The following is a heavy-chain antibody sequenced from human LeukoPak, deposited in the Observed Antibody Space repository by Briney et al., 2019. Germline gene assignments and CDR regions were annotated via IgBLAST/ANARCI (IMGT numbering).Heavy chain of an antibody. J-gene: IGHJ5*02. Sequence: GASVKVSCKASGYTFTSYGISWVRQAPGQGLEWMGWINTYNGNTKYAQKVQGRVTMTTDTSTSTAYMEVRSLRSDDTAVYYCARDLVHHRLLATNYNWFDPWGRGTLVTVSS. CDR1: GYTFTSYG. CDR3: ARDLVHHRLLATNYNWFDP. V-gene: IGHV1-18*01. D-gene: IGHD2-8*01. CDR2: INTYNGNT.